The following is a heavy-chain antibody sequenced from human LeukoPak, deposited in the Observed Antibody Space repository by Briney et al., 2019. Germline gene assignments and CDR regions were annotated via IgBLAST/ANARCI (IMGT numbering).Heavy chain of an antibody. Sequence: SETLSLTCTVSGYSINSGFYWGWLRQPPGKGLEWIGSIYHSATTHYNSSLKSRVTISVDTSKNQLSLKLSSVTAADTAVHYCARAVGLTQRGTFDYWGQGTLVTVSS. J-gene: IGHJ4*02. V-gene: IGHV4-38-2*02. CDR2: IYHSATT. D-gene: IGHD1-1*01. CDR3: ARAVGLTQRGTFDY. CDR1: GYSINSGFY.